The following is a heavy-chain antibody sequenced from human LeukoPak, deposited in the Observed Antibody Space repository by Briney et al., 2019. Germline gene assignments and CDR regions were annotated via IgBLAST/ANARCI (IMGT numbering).Heavy chain of an antibody. CDR2: ISRNSGRT. CDR1: GGTFSSYA. CDR3: AKEASFGRNYYYGMDV. Sequence: GGSLRLSCAASGGTFSSYAMSWVRQAPGKGLEWVGGISRNSGRTDYAETVKGRVTISRANAKTSLYLQMISLRAEDAALYYCAKEASFGRNYYYGMDVWGQGTTVTVSS. D-gene: IGHD5-18*01. J-gene: IGHJ6*02. V-gene: IGHV3-9*01.